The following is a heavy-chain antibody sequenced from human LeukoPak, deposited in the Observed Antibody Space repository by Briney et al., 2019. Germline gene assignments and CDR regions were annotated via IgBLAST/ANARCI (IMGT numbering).Heavy chain of an antibody. CDR3: ARALGVGAAEVNWFDP. J-gene: IGHJ5*02. CDR1: GYTFTSYY. Sequence: ASVKVSCKASGYTFTSYYMHWVRRAPGQGLEWLGWINPNSGGTFYAQKFQGRVTMARDTSISTAYMELSGLRSDDTAVYYCARALGVGAAEVNWFDPWGQGTLVTVSS. D-gene: IGHD1-26*01. V-gene: IGHV1-2*02. CDR2: INPNSGGT.